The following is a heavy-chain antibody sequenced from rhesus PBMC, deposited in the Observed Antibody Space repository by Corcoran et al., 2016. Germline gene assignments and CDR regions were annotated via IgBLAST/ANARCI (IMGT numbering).Heavy chain of an antibody. Sequence: LQQWGEGLVKPSETLSLTCAVYGGSISGYYYWSWIRQAPGKGLEWIGNIDGNSARTNYNPSLKNRVTISQDTSKHQFSLNLSSVTAADTAVYYCARCLEYCSGSGCPDIDYWGQGVLVTVSS. CDR3: ARCLEYCSGSGCPDIDY. V-gene: IGHV4-73*01. CDR2: IDGNSART. CDR1: GGSISGYYY. J-gene: IGHJ4*01. D-gene: IGHD2-21*01.